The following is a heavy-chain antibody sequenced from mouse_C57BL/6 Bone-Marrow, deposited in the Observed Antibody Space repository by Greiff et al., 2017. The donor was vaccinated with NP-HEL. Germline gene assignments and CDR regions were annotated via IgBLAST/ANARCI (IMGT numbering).Heavy chain of an antibody. CDR3: ARYHYYGSSFYWYFDV. J-gene: IGHJ1*03. D-gene: IGHD1-1*01. CDR2: IYPGSGST. V-gene: IGHV1-55*01. CDR1: GYTFTSYW. Sequence: QVQLQQPGAELVKPGASVKMSCKASGYTFTSYWITWVKQRPGQGLEWIGDIYPGSGSTNYNEKFKSKATLTVDTSSSTAYMQLSSLTSEDSAVYYGARYHYYGSSFYWYFDVWGTGTTVTVSS.